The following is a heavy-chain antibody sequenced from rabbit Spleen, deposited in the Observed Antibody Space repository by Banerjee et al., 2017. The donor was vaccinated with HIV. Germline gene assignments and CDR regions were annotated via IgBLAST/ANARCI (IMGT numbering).Heavy chain of an antibody. CDR2: IVVGSSGST. CDR3: ARNYYINNFGDYGDL. D-gene: IGHD1-1*01. Sequence: QSLEESGGDLVKPGASLTLTCTASGFSFSDDYWMCWVRQAPGKGLEWIGCIVVGSSGSTYYASWAKGRFTISKTSSTTVTLQMTSLTAADTATYFCARNYYINNFGDYGDLWGQGTLVTVS. J-gene: IGHJ3*01. CDR1: GFSFSDDYW. V-gene: IGHV1S40*01.